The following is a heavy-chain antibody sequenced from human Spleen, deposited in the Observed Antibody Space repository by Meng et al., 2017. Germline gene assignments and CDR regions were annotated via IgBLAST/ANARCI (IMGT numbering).Heavy chain of an antibody. D-gene: IGHD4-17*01. CDR2: IKQDGSEK. J-gene: IGHJ6*02. V-gene: IGHV3-7*01. CDR3: AREIGLRPYYYYGMDV. CDR1: GFYFNNAW. Sequence: GESLKISCAASGFYFNNAWMSWVRQAPGKGLEWVANIKQDGSEKYYVDSVKGRFTISRDNAKNSLYLQMNSLRAEDTAMYYCAREIGLRPYYYYGMDVWGQGTTVTVSS.